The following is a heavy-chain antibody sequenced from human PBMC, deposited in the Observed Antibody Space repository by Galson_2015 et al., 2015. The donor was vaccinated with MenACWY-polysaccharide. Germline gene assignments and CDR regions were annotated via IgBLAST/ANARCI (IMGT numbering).Heavy chain of an antibody. CDR2: MSPTSGNT. V-gene: IGHV1-8*01. J-gene: IGHJ4*02. D-gene: IGHD6-19*01. CDR1: GYTFTTIA. Sequence: SVKVSCKGSGYTFTTIAINWVRQAPGQGLEWMAWMSPTSGNTGSAQKFQGRVTMTWNTSISTAYMELSGLRSEDTADYYCARGGRRGVWYEGDYWGQGTLVTVSS. CDR3: ARGGRRGVWYEGDY.